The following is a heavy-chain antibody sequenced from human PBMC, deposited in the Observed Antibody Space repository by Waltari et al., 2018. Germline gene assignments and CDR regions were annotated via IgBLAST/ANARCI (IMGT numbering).Heavy chain of an antibody. CDR3: ARGQDIVVVPAAIGSDAFDI. J-gene: IGHJ3*02. Sequence: QVQLQESGPGLVKPSETLSLTCTVSGGSISSYYWSWIRQPAGKGLEWIGRIYTSWITNYNPSLKSRVTMSVDTSKNQFSLKLSSVTAADTAVYYCARGQDIVVVPAAIGSDAFDIWGQGTMVTVSS. V-gene: IGHV4-4*07. D-gene: IGHD2-2*01. CDR1: GGSISSYY. CDR2: IYTSWIT.